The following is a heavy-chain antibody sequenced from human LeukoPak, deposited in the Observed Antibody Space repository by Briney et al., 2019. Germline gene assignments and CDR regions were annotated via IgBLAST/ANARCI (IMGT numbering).Heavy chain of an antibody. J-gene: IGHJ4*02. V-gene: IGHV3-74*01. CDR1: GFTFSSYW. Sequence: PGGSLRLSCAASGFTFSSYWMHWVRQAPGKGLVWVSRINSDGSSTSYADSVKGRFTISRDNAKNTLYLQMNSLRAEDTAVYYCASRLPTNTYYYDSSGPPVVYWGQGTLVTVSS. CDR2: INSDGSST. CDR3: ASRLPTNTYYYDSSGPPVVY. D-gene: IGHD3-22*01.